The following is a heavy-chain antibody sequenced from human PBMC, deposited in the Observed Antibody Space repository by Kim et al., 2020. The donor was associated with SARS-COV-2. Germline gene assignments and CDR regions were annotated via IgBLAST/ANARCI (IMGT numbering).Heavy chain of an antibody. D-gene: IGHD1-26*01. Sequence: GGSLRLSCAASGFTFSSYAMSWVRQAPGKGLEWVSAISGSGGSTYYADSVKGRFTISRDNSKNTLYLQMNSLRAEDTAVYYCATLNYGGIVGLEYYFDYWGQGTLVTVSS. CDR3: ATLNYGGIVGLEYYFDY. CDR2: ISGSGGST. V-gene: IGHV3-23*01. J-gene: IGHJ4*02. CDR1: GFTFSSYA.